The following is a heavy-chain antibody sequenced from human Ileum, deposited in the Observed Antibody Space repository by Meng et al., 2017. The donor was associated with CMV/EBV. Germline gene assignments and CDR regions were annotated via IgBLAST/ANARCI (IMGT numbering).Heavy chain of an antibody. CDR3: VRASITMIDY. Sequence: LQMQESGPGLVKPSETLSLTCTVSGDSFRSGDYFWGWIRQPPKGLEWVASITYSGTTYYNPSLKSRVTMSVDTSKNQFSLKLNSVTAADTAVYYCVRASITMIDYWGQGTLVTVSS. D-gene: IGHD3-22*01. CDR2: ITYSGTT. J-gene: IGHJ4*02. V-gene: IGHV4-39*07. CDR1: GDSFRSGDYF.